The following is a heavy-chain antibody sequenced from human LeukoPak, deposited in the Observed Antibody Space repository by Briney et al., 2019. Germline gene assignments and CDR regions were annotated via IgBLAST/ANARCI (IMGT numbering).Heavy chain of an antibody. D-gene: IGHD6-19*01. Sequence: ASVKVSCKASGYSFTAYYMHWVRQAPGEGLEWMGWINPQSGGTNYAQKFQGRVTMTRDTSITTAYMELSRLTSDDTALYYCARNIGVGPNGDSWGRGTLVTVSS. V-gene: IGHV1-2*02. CDR1: GYSFTAYY. J-gene: IGHJ4*02. CDR2: INPQSGGT. CDR3: ARNIGVGPNGDS.